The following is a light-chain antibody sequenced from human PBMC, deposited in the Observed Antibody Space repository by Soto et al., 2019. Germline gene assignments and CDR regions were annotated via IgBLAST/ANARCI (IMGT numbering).Light chain of an antibody. CDR2: GAS. J-gene: IGKJ2*01. CDR1: QSVSSNY. CDR3: HQYSNSPYT. V-gene: IGKV3-20*01. Sequence: EIVLTQSPGTLSLSPGERATLSCRASQSVSSNYLAWYQQKPGQTPRLLIYGASSRATGIPERFSGSGSGTDFTLIISRLAPEDFAVFYCHQYSNSPYTFGQGTKLEIK.